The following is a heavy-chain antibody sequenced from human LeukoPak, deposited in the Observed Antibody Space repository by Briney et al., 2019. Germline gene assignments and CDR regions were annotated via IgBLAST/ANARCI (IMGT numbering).Heavy chain of an antibody. J-gene: IGHJ4*02. CDR3: VREEFGELFFDY. CDR2: ISYDGSNY. D-gene: IGHD3-10*01. V-gene: IGHV3-30-3*01. Sequence: PGGSLRLSCAASGFTFSSYAMHWVRQAPGKGLEWVAVISYDGSNYYHADSVKGRFTISRDNSKNTLYLQMNSLRAEDTAVYYCVREEFGELFFDYWGQGSLVTVSS. CDR1: GFTFSSYA.